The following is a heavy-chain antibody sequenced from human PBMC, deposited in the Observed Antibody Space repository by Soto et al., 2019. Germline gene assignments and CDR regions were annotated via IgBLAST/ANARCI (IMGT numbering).Heavy chain of an antibody. CDR1: GFTFSSYG. Sequence: GGSLRLSCAASGFTFSSYGMHWVRQAPGKGLEWVAVISYDGSNKYYADSVKGRFTISRDNSKNTLYLQMNSLRAEDTAVYYCAKDMASDYDFWSGYYKSDAFDIWGQGTMVTVSS. D-gene: IGHD3-3*01. J-gene: IGHJ3*02. CDR3: AKDMASDYDFWSGYYKSDAFDI. V-gene: IGHV3-30*18. CDR2: ISYDGSNK.